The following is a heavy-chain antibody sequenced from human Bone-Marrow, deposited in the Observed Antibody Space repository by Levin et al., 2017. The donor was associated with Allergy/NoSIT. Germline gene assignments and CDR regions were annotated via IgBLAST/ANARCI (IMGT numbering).Heavy chain of an antibody. CDR2: IDGDEIST. Sequence: PGGSLRLSCAASGFTFSRFWMHWVRQAPGKGLLWLSRIDGDEISTSYADSVKGRFTISRDNAKNTLYLQMNSLRVEDTAVYYCARAWDYYDRSGYWGHWYLDRWGRGTLVSVSA. CDR1: GFTFSRFW. J-gene: IGHJ2*01. CDR3: ARAWDYYDRSGYWGHWYLDR. V-gene: IGHV3-74*01. D-gene: IGHD3-22*01.